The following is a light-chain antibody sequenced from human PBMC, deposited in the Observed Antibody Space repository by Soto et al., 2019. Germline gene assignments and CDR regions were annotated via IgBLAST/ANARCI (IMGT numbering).Light chain of an antibody. V-gene: IGKV1-33*01. CDR3: QQYDNLPLT. Sequence: DIQMTQSPSSLSASVGDRVTITCQASQDISNYLNWYQQKPGKAPKLLIYDASNLETGVTSRFSGSGTGTDFTFTISSLQPDDIATYYCQQYDNLPLTFGGGTKVEI. CDR1: QDISNY. J-gene: IGKJ4*01. CDR2: DAS.